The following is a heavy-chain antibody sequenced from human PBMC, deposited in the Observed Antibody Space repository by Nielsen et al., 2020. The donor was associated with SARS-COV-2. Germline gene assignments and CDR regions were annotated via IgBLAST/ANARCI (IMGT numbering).Heavy chain of an antibody. Sequence: WICQPPGKGLEWVANIKQHGSEKYYVDSVKGRFTISRDNAKNSLYLQMNSLRAEDTAVYYCARDSSGWYALTTYYYYGMDVWGQGTTVTVSS. J-gene: IGHJ6*02. CDR3: ARDSSGWYALTTYYYYGMDV. V-gene: IGHV3-7*01. CDR2: IKQHGSEK. D-gene: IGHD6-19*01.